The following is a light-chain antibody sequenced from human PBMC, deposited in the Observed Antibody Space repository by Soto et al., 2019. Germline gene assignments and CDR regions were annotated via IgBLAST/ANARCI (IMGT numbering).Light chain of an antibody. CDR3: HQYNTWPPRYT. J-gene: IGKJ2*01. CDR2: RES. CDR1: QSVSSY. V-gene: IGKV3-15*01. Sequence: EIVMTQSPATLSVSPGGRATLSCRASQSVSSYLAWYQQRPGQPTRLIIDRESTRATGIPARFSGSGSGTEFSLTIVCLQSEDVAGYYCHQYNTWPPRYTFGQGTKLEI.